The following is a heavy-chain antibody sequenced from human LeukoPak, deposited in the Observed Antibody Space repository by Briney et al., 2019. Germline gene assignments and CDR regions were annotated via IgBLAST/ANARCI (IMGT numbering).Heavy chain of an antibody. V-gene: IGHV3-11*06. Sequence: GRFTISRDNAKKSLYLQMNSLRGEDTAVYYCARDRDGYSPFDYWGQGTLVTVSS. D-gene: IGHD5-24*01. J-gene: IGHJ4*02. CDR3: ARDRDGYSPFDY.